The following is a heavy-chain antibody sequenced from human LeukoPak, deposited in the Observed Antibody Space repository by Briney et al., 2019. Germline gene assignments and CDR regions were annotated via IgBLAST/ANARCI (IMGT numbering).Heavy chain of an antibody. Sequence: ASVKVSCKASGYTFTGYYMHWVRQAPGQGLEWMGWINPNSGGTNYAQKFQGRVTMTRDTSISTAYMELSRLRSDDTAVYYCAGGDGSGIVVVPAAVVYWGQGTLVTVSS. D-gene: IGHD2-2*01. CDR2: INPNSGGT. CDR1: GYTFTGYY. J-gene: IGHJ4*02. CDR3: AGGDGSGIVVVPAAVVY. V-gene: IGHV1-2*02.